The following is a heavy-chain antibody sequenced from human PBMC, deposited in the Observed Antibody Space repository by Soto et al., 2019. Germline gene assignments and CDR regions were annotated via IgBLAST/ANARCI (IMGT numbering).Heavy chain of an antibody. J-gene: IGHJ6*02. D-gene: IGHD3-10*01. V-gene: IGHV4-34*04. CDR1: SGSFSGYC. CDR2: INHSGSN. CDR3: ARDNYYGSRLYDYYYYGMDV. Sequence: SETLSLRWAVYSGSFSGYCWRWIRQPPGTGLEWIWEINHSGSNPNNPSLKTRATISVDTSKNQFALKMSSVTAADTAVYYCARDNYYGSRLYDYYYYGMDVWGQGATVTVSS.